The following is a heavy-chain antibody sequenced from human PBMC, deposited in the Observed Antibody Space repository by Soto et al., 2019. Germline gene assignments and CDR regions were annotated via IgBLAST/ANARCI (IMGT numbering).Heavy chain of an antibody. D-gene: IGHD1-20*01. J-gene: IGHJ6*03. CDR2: IYYGGST. CDR1: GGSISSYY. Sequence: SETLSLTCTVSGGSISSYYWSWIRQPPGKGLEWIGYIYYGGSTNYNPSLKSRVTISVDTSKNQFSLKLSSVTAADTAVYYCARVNITGTYYYYYYMDVWGKGTTVTVSS. V-gene: IGHV4-59*01. CDR3: ARVNITGTYYYYYYMDV.